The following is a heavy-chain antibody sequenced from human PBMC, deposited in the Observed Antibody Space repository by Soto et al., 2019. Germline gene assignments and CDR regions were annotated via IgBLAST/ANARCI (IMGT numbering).Heavy chain of an antibody. Sequence: GESLKISCKGSGYSFTSYWIGWVRQMPGKGLEWMGIIYPGDSDTRYSPSSQGQVTISADKSISTAYLQWSSLKASDTAMYYCARTYYDYVWGSYREIDIWGQGTMVTVSS. J-gene: IGHJ3*02. CDR3: ARTYYDYVWGSYREIDI. CDR1: GYSFTSYW. D-gene: IGHD3-16*02. CDR2: IYPGDSDT. V-gene: IGHV5-51*01.